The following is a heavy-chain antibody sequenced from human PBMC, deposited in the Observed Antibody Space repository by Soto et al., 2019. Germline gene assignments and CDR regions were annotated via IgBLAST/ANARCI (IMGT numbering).Heavy chain of an antibody. CDR1: GFTVSTKY. Sequence: EVQLVESGGGLVQPGGSLRLSCAASGFTVSTKYMSWVRQAPGKGLEWVSVIYSGGSTFYADSVRGRFTICRDNSKHTVNLQMNSLRAEDTAVYYCARDPWAAEYWGQGTLVTVSS. V-gene: IGHV3-66*01. CDR3: ARDPWAAEY. J-gene: IGHJ4*02. CDR2: IYSGGST. D-gene: IGHD3-16*01.